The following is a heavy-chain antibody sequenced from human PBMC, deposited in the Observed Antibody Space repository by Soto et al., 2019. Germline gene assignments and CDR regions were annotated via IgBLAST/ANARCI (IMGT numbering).Heavy chain of an antibody. CDR1: GFTFSSYA. CDR2: ISGSGGST. V-gene: IGHV3-23*01. Sequence: GESLKISCAASGFTFSSYAMSWVRQAPGKGLEWVSAISGSGGSTYYADSVKGRFTISRDNSKNTLYLQMNSPRAEDTAVYYCAKTQVLRYFDWLSPYYFDYWGQGTLVTVSS. J-gene: IGHJ4*02. CDR3: AKTQVLRYFDWLSPYYFDY. D-gene: IGHD3-9*01.